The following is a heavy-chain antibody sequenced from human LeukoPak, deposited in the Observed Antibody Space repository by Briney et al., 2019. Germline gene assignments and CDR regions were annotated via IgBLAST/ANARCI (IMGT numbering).Heavy chain of an antibody. CDR1: GFTFSTYA. CDR3: AKDHDGYEM. J-gene: IGHJ3*02. Sequence: PGGSLRLSCAASGFTFSTYAMSWVRQAPGKGLEWVSAVSGSGGSTYYADSVKGRFTISRDNSKNTLYLQMDSLRVEDSAVYYCAKDHDGYEMWGQGTMVTVSS. CDR2: VSGSGGST. V-gene: IGHV3-23*01.